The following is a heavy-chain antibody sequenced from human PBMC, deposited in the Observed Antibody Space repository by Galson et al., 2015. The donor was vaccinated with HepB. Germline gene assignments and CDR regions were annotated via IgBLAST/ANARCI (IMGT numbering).Heavy chain of an antibody. CDR3: AKGEDYGSSFPPDY. CDR1: GFTFSSYG. V-gene: IGHV3-30*18. Sequence: SLRLSCAASGFTFSSYGMHWVRQAPGKGLEWVAVISYDGSNKYYADSVKGRFTISRDNSKNTLYLQMNSLRAEDTAVYYCAKGEDYGSSFPPDYWGQGTLVTVSS. CDR2: ISYDGSNK. J-gene: IGHJ4*02. D-gene: IGHD6-13*01.